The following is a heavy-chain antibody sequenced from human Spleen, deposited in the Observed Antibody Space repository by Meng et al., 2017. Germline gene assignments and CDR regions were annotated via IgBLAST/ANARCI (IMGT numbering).Heavy chain of an antibody. V-gene: IGHV4-34*01. CDR2: INHSGST. CDR3: ARGKGGAAAGRVGALD. Sequence: ETLSLTCVVSGGSFSDYYWSWIRQPPGKGLEWIGEINHSGSTNYNPSLESRATISVDTSQNNLSLKLRSVTAADTAVYYCARGKGGAAAGRVGALDWGQGTLVTVSS. J-gene: IGHJ4*02. CDR1: GGSFSDYY. D-gene: IGHD6-13*01.